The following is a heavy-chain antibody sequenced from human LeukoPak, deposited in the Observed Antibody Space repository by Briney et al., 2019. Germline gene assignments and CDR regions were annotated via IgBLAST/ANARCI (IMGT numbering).Heavy chain of an antibody. CDR1: AFTFSSYG. Sequence: PGGSLRLSCAASAFTFSSYGMHWVRQAPGKGLEWVAFIRYDGSNKYYADSVKGRFTISRDNSKNTLDLEMNSLRADDTAVYYCAKDGSIAAAGTFDYWGQGTLVTVSS. J-gene: IGHJ4*02. CDR2: IRYDGSNK. CDR3: AKDGSIAAAGTFDY. V-gene: IGHV3-30*02. D-gene: IGHD6-13*01.